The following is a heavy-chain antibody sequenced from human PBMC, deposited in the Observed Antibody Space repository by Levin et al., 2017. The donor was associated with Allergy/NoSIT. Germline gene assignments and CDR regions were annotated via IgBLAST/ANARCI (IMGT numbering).Heavy chain of an antibody. Sequence: PGGSLRLSCAASGFTFSSYAMSWVRQAPGKGLEWVSAISGSGGSTYYADSVKGRFTISRDNSKNTLYLQMNSLRAEDTAVYYCAKEGVGYCSSTSCYKIPVDGMDVWGQGTTVTVSS. V-gene: IGHV3-23*01. CDR2: ISGSGGST. CDR1: GFTFSSYA. J-gene: IGHJ6*02. D-gene: IGHD2-2*02. CDR3: AKEGVGYCSSTSCYKIPVDGMDV.